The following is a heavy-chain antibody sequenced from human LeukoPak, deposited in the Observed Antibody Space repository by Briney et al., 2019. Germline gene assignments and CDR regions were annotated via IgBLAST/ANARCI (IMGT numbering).Heavy chain of an antibody. D-gene: IGHD6-19*01. J-gene: IGHJ4*02. CDR3: AYRSGAYWPFDL. CDR1: GFTFSSYG. Sequence: PGRSLRLSCAASGFTFSSYGMHWVRQAPGKGLEWVAVISYDGSNKYYADSVKGRFTISRDNSVNTLYLQMNSLTAEDTALYYCAYRSGAYWPFDLWGQGTLVTVSS. V-gene: IGHV3-30*03. CDR2: ISYDGSNK.